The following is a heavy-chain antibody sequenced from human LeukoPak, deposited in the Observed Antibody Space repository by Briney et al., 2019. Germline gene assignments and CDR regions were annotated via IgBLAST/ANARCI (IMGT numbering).Heavy chain of an antibody. CDR3: ARDESEWLYPGY. CDR1: GFTFSSYA. Sequence: PGRSLRLSCAASGFTFSSYAMPWVRQAPGKGLEWVAVISYDGSNKYYADSVKGRFTISRDNSKNTLYLQMNSLRAEDTAVYYCARDESEWLYPGYWGQGTLVTVSS. J-gene: IGHJ4*02. CDR2: ISYDGSNK. D-gene: IGHD5-12*01. V-gene: IGHV3-30*04.